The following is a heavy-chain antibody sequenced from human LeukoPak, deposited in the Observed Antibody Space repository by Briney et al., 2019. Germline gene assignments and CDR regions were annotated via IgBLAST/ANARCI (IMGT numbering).Heavy chain of an antibody. V-gene: IGHV1-24*01. CDR2: FDPEDGET. Sequence: ASVKVSCKVSGYTLTELSMHWVRQAPGKGLEWMGGFDPEDGETIYAQKFQGRVTMTEDTSTDTAYMELSSLRSEDTAVYYCATLWFGELLFDYWGQGILVTVSS. J-gene: IGHJ4*02. CDR3: ATLWFGELLFDY. D-gene: IGHD3-10*01. CDR1: GYTLTELS.